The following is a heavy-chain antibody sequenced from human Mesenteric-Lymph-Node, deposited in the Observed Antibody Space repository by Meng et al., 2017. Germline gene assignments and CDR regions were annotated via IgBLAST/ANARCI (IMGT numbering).Heavy chain of an antibody. D-gene: IGHD5-18*01. V-gene: IGHV4-30-2*01. CDR1: GGSISSGGYS. CDR2: IYHSGSP. Sequence: QLQPQESGSGLVKPSQTLSLTCAVSGGSISSGGYSWSWIRQPPGKGLEWIGFIYHSGSPYYNPSLKSRVTISVDKSKNQFSLKLTSVTAADTAVYYCARGGYYSFDYWGQGTLVTVSS. CDR3: ARGGYYSFDY. J-gene: IGHJ4*02.